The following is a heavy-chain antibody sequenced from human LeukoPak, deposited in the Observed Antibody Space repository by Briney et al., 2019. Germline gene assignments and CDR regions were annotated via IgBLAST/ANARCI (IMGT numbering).Heavy chain of an antibody. J-gene: IGHJ6*03. CDR2: INLKSGGT. V-gene: IGHV1-2*02. Sequence: VASVKVSCEASGFTFTDYCIHWVRQAPGQGLEWMGWINLKSGGTNYAQKFQGRVTMTRDTSISTASMELSGLRSDDTAVYYCARGPQSGYDFYYYMDVWGEGTTVSVSS. D-gene: IGHD3-16*01. CDR3: ARGPQSGYDFYYYMDV. CDR1: GFTFTDYC.